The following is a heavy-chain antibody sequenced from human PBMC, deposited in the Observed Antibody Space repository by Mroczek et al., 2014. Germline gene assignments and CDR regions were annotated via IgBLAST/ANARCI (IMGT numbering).Heavy chain of an antibody. V-gene: IGHV3-23*04. CDR1: GFTFSSYA. CDR2: ISGSGGST. D-gene: IGHD3-22*01. CDR3: AKGRYDSSGYYKIDAFDI. J-gene: IGHJ3*02. Sequence: VQLVESGGGLVQPGGSLRLSCAASGFTFSSYAMSWVRQAPGKGLEWVSAISGSGGSTYYADSVKGRFTISRDNSKNTLYLQMNSLRAEDTAVYYCAKGRYDSSGYYKIDAFDIWGQGDNGHRLF.